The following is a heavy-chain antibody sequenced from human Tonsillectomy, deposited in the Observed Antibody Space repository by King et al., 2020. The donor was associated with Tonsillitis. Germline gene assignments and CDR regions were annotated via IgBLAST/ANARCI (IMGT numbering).Heavy chain of an antibody. V-gene: IGHV3-23*04. D-gene: IGHD1-14*01. CDR1: GFTFSRYA. Sequence: VQLVESGGGLVQPGGSLRLSCVASGFTFSRYAMNWVRQAPGKGLEWVSGISGSGITTLYVDSVKGRFTISRDNSKNTLYLQMNSLRDEDTAVYYCANYPDKILGGSKYWGQGTLVTVAS. J-gene: IGHJ4*02. CDR3: ANYPDKILGGSKY. CDR2: ISGSGITT.